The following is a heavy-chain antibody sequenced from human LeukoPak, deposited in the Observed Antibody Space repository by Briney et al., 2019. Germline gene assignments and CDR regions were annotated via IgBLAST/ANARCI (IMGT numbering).Heavy chain of an antibody. D-gene: IGHD2-21*02. CDR1: GGTFSSYA. V-gene: IGHV1-69*13. J-gene: IGHJ4*02. CDR2: IIPIFGTA. Sequence: SVKVSCKASGGTFSSYAISWVRQAPGQGLEWMGGIIPIFGTANYAPKFQGRVTITADESTSTAYMELTSLRSEDTAVYYCARTSYCGGDCLDYWGQGTLVTVSS. CDR3: ARTSYCGGDCLDY.